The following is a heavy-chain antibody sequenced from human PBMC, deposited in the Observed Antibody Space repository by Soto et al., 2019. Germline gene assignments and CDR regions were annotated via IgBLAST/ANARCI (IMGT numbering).Heavy chain of an antibody. J-gene: IGHJ6*02. D-gene: IGHD3-10*01. V-gene: IGHV3-30-3*01. Sequence: GWSLRLSCAASGFTFSSYAMHWVRQAPGKGLEWVAVISYDGSNKYYADSVKGRFTISRDNSKNTLYLQMNSLRAEDKAVYYCARDRPGAPFGSVSYYSLCYYYGMDVWGQGTTGTV. CDR3: ARDRPGAPFGSVSYYSLCYYYGMDV. CDR2: ISYDGSNK. CDR1: GFTFSSYA.